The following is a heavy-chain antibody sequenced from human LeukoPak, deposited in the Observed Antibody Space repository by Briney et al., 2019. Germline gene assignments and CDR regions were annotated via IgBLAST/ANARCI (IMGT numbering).Heavy chain of an antibody. CDR1: GGTFSSYA. D-gene: IGHD6-13*01. Sequence: ASVKVSCKASGGTFSSYAISWVRQAPGQGLEWMGWINPNSGGTNYAQKFQGRVTMTRDTSISTVYMGLSSLRSEDTAVYYCARGGSSWYRGSFQHWGQGTLVTVSS. V-gene: IGHV1-2*02. J-gene: IGHJ1*01. CDR2: INPNSGGT. CDR3: ARGGSSWYRGSFQH.